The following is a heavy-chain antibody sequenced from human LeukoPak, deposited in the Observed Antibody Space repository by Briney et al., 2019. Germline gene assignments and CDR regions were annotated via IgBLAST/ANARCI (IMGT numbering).Heavy chain of an antibody. CDR2: INPSGGST. Sequence: ASVKVSCKASGYTFTSYYMHWVRQAPGQGLEWMGIINPSGGSTSYAQKFQGRVTMTRDMSTSTVYMELSSLRSEDTAVYYCARAGYSGSYYAPPYYFDYWGQGTLVTVSS. CDR3: ARAGYSGSYYAPPYYFDY. D-gene: IGHD1-26*01. V-gene: IGHV1-46*01. CDR1: GYTFTSYY. J-gene: IGHJ4*02.